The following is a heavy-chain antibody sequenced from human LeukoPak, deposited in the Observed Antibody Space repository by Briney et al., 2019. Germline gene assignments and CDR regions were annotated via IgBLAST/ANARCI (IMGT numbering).Heavy chain of an antibody. CDR2: IYHSGST. Sequence: PSETLSLTCTVSGGSISSGGYYWSWIRQHPGKGLEWIGYIYHSGSTYYNPSLKSRVTISVDRSKNQFSLKLSSVTAADTAVYYCARANYDILTGYPYAFDIWGQGTMVTVSS. CDR1: GGSISSGGYY. J-gene: IGHJ3*02. D-gene: IGHD3-9*01. CDR3: ARANYDILTGYPYAFDI. V-gene: IGHV4-30-2*01.